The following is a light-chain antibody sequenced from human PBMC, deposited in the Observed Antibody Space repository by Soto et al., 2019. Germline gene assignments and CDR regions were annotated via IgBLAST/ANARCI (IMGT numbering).Light chain of an antibody. CDR2: GAS. Sequence: EIVMTQSPATLSVSPGERATLSCRASQSVSSNLAWYQQKPGQAPRLLIYGASTRATGIPARFSGSGSGTEFTLTISSLQSEDFAVYYCQRYNNWLKTFGPGTKVHIK. CDR1: QSVSSN. J-gene: IGKJ3*01. CDR3: QRYNNWLKT. V-gene: IGKV3-15*01.